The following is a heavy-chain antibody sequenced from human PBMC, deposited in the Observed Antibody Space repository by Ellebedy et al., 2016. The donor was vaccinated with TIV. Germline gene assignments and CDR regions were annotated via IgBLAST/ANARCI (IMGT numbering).Heavy chain of an antibody. CDR2: IYYSGST. V-gene: IGHV4-59*08. Sequence: MPSETLSLTCTVSGGSISSYYWSWIRQPPGKGLEWIGYIYYSGSTNYNPSLKSRVTISVDTSKNQLSLKLSSVTAADTAVYYCASGPNQYFFDYWGRGTLVTVSS. D-gene: IGHD1-14*01. CDR3: ASGPNQYFFDY. J-gene: IGHJ4*02. CDR1: GGSISSYY.